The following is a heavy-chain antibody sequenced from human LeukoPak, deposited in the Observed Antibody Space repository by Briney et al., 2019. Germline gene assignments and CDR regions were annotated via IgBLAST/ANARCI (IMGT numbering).Heavy chain of an antibody. CDR3: ARPPWGIAAAAMDV. CDR1: GFTFISYS. D-gene: IGHD6-13*01. V-gene: IGHV3-21*01. CDR2: ISGGSTYI. J-gene: IGHJ6*03. Sequence: PGGSLRLSCAASGFTFISYSMNWGRQAPGKGLEWVSSISGGSTYIYYADSVKGRFTISRDNAKNSLYLQMNSLRAEDTAVYYCARPPWGIAAAAMDVWGRGTTVTVSS.